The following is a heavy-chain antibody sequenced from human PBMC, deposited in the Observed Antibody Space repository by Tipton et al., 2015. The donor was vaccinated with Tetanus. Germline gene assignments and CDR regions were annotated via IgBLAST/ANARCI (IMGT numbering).Heavy chain of an antibody. D-gene: IGHD2-2*01. CDR1: GVSVSHHY. J-gene: IGHJ4*02. CDR3: AGVTAERTDLYFDH. V-gene: IGHV4-59*02. Sequence: TLSLTCTVSGVSVSHHYWSWIRQPPGKGLECIGYIYYTGSTNHNPSLKSRVTISIDTSKNQISLQLTSVTAADTAVYFCAGVTAERTDLYFDHWGQGALVTVS. CDR2: IYYTGST.